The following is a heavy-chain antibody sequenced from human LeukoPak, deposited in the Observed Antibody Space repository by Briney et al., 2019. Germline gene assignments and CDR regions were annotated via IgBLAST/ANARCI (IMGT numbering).Heavy chain of an antibody. D-gene: IGHD3-10*01. J-gene: IGHJ6*02. CDR2: IYTSGST. V-gene: IGHV4-4*07. CDR3: ARGTPDYYGSGSYLDYYYYGMDV. CDR1: GGSISSYY. Sequence: SETLSLTCTVSGGSISSYYWSWIRQPAGKGLEWIGRIYTSGSTNYNPSLKSRVTMSVDTSKNQFSLKLSSVTAADTAVYYCARGTPDYYGSGSYLDYYYYGMDVWGQGTSVTVSS.